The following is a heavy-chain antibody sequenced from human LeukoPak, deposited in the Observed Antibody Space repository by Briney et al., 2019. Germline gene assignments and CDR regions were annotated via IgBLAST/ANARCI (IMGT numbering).Heavy chain of an antibody. Sequence: GGSLRLSCTVSGLTVSNYHLCWVRQAPGKGLEWVSVIYNGGSKYYADSVKGRFVISRDNVKNTLSLQMNSLRAEDTAMYYCASPGVATISFDYWGQGTLVSVST. CDR1: GLTVSNYH. V-gene: IGHV3-66*01. CDR3: ASPGVATISFDY. D-gene: IGHD5-12*01. J-gene: IGHJ4*02. CDR2: IYNGGSK.